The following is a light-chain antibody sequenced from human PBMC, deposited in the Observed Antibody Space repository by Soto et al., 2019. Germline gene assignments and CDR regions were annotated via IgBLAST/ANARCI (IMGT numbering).Light chain of an antibody. CDR3: QQLNSYPIT. CDR2: GAS. CDR1: QSVSSN. J-gene: IGKJ5*01. V-gene: IGKV3-15*01. Sequence: EIVMTHSPATLSVSPGERATLSCRASQSVSSNLAWYQQKPGQAPRLLIYGASTRATGIPARFSGRGSGTEFTLTISSLQSDDFATYYCQQLNSYPITFGQGTRLEIK.